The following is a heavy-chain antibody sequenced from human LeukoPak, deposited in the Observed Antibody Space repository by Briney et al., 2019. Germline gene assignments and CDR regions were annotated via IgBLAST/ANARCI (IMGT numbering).Heavy chain of an antibody. V-gene: IGHV1-8*03. J-gene: IGHJ4*02. CDR3: ARWYCSSTSCQFDY. CDR2: MNTNSGNT. CDR1: GYTFTTYD. Sequence: VASVKVSCKASGYTFTTYDINWVRQAPGQGLEWMGWMNTNSGNTGYAQKLQGRVTITRNTSISTAYMELSSLRSEDTAVYYCARWYCSSTSCQFDYWGQGTLVTVSS. D-gene: IGHD2-2*01.